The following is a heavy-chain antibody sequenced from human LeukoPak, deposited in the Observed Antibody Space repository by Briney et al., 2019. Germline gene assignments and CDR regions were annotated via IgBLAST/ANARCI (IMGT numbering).Heavy chain of an antibody. CDR1: GYTFTSYD. Sequence: GASVKVSYKASGYTFTSYDINWVRQATGQGLEWIGWMNPNSGNTGYAQKFQGRVTMTRNTSISTAYMELSSLRSEDTAVYYCAGVRLLYRARLDWFDPWGQGTLVTVSS. CDR2: MNPNSGNT. V-gene: IGHV1-8*01. D-gene: IGHD2-2*02. CDR3: AGVRLLYRARLDWFDP. J-gene: IGHJ5*02.